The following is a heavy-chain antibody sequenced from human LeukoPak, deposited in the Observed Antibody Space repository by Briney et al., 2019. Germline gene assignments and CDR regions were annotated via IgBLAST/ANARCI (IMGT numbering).Heavy chain of an antibody. D-gene: IGHD4-17*01. CDR1: GGTFSSYA. CDR2: IIPILGIA. CDR3: ARGVDYGDYHFDY. Sequence: SVKVSYKASGGTFSSYAISWVRQAPGQGLEWMGRIIPILGIANYAQKFQGRVTINADKSTSTAYMELSSLRSEDTAVYYCARGVDYGDYHFDYWGQGTLVTVSS. J-gene: IGHJ4*02. V-gene: IGHV1-69*04.